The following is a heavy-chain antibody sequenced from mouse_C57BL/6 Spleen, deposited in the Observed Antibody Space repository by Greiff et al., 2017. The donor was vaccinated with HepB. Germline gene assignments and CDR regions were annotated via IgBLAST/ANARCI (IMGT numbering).Heavy chain of an antibody. CDR3: ARDRGDYSYWYFDV. V-gene: IGHV5-4*01. J-gene: IGHJ1*03. CDR2: ISDGGSYT. D-gene: IGHD2-4*01. Sequence: EVQLVESGGGLVKPGGSLKLSCAASGFTFSSYAMSWVRQTPEKRLEWVATISDGGSYTYYPDNVKGRFTISRDNAKNNLYLQMSHLKSEDTAMYYCARDRGDYSYWYFDVWGTGTTVTVSS. CDR1: GFTFSSYA.